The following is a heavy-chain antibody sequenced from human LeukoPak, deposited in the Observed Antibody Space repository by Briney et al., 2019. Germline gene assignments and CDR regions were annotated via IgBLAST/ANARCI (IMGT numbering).Heavy chain of an antibody. CDR1: GYTFTSYG. D-gene: IGHD2-2*01. V-gene: IGHV1-18*01. CDR3: AREVRGYCSSTSCPGFDP. CDR2: ITAYNGNT. J-gene: IGHJ5*02. Sequence: ASVKVSCKASGYTFTSYGISWVRQAPGQGLEWMGWITAYNGNTNYAQKLQGRVTMTTDTSTSTAYMELRSLRSDDTAVYYCAREVRGYCSSTSCPGFDPWGQGTLVTVSS.